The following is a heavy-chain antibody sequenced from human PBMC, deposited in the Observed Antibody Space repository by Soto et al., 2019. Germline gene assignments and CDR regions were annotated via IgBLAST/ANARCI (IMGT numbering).Heavy chain of an antibody. CDR3: ARVPILQLENIFAY. J-gene: IGHJ4*02. CDR2: ISGFCSSA. V-gene: IGHV3-23*01. CDR1: GFAFRDYV. D-gene: IGHD1-1*01. Sequence: GGSLRLSCTASGFAFRDYVMSWVGQAPVIGLELVSAISGFCSSAFYADAVKGRFGICRCSSKNTGHLRLGSVRAEDTAVYFCARVPILQLENIFAYWGQG.